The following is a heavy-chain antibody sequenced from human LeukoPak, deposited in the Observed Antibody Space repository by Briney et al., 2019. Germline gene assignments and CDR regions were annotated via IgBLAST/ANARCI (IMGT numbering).Heavy chain of an antibody. Sequence: GGSLRLSCAASGFTFSSYGMHWVRQAPGKGLEWVAVISYDGSNKCYADSVKGRFTISRDNSKNTLYLQMNSLRAEDTAVYYCAKDFTAWFGESYGMDVWGQGTTVTVSS. CDR3: AKDFTAWFGESYGMDV. D-gene: IGHD3-10*01. J-gene: IGHJ6*02. CDR2: ISYDGSNK. V-gene: IGHV3-30*18. CDR1: GFTFSSYG.